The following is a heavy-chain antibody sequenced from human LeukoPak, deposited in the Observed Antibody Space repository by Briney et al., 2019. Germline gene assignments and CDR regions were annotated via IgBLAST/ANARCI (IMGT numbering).Heavy chain of an antibody. Sequence: SETLSLTCTVSGGSISSGDYYWGWIRQPPGKGLEWIGYIYYSGSTYYNPSLKSRVTISVDTSKNQFSLKLSSVTAADTAVYYCARAPYGDYGYYYYGMDVWGQGTTVTVSS. D-gene: IGHD4-17*01. CDR2: IYYSGST. CDR3: ARAPYGDYGYYYYGMDV. V-gene: IGHV4-30-4*01. CDR1: GGSISSGDYY. J-gene: IGHJ6*02.